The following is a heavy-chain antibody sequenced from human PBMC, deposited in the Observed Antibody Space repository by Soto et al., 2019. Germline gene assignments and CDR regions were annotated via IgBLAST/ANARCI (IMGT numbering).Heavy chain of an antibody. Sequence: SETLSLTCTVSGGSISSYYWSWIRQPPGKGLEWIGYIYYSGSTNYNPSLKSRVTISVDTSKNQFSLKLSSVTAADTAVYYCARDSGRPYYYYYMDVWGKGTTVTVSS. V-gene: IGHV4-59*01. D-gene: IGHD3-10*01. CDR3: ARDSGRPYYYYYMDV. J-gene: IGHJ6*03. CDR2: IYYSGST. CDR1: GGSISSYY.